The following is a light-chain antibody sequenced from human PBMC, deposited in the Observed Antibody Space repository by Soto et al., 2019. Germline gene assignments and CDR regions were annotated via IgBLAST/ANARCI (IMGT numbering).Light chain of an antibody. CDR1: QSISSY. Sequence: DIQMTQSPSSLSASVGDRVTITCRASQSISSYLNWYQHKPGNAPKLLIYAASSLQTGVPSRFSGSRSGTDFALTISSLQRDDFATYYCQQTDSFPRTFGQGTKVDIK. J-gene: IGKJ1*01. V-gene: IGKV1-39*01. CDR2: AAS. CDR3: QQTDSFPRT.